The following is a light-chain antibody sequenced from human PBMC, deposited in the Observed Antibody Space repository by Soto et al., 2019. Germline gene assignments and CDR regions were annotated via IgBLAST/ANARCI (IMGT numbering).Light chain of an antibody. J-gene: IGLJ1*01. CDR3: SSFTTSYFYV. CDR1: GSDIGAYNY. Sequence: QSVLTQAACVSGSPGQSITISCTGTGSDIGAYNYVSWYQQHPGKAPKLVIYGVTHRPSGVSTRFSASKSAYTASLTISGLQAEDEADYYCSSFTTSYFYVFGPGTKVTVL. CDR2: GVT. V-gene: IGLV2-14*01.